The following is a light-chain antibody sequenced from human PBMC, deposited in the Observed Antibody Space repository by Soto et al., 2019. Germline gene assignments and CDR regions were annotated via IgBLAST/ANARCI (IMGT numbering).Light chain of an antibody. V-gene: IGKV1-13*02. CDR3: QNFNSHPQP. CDR2: DAS. CDR1: QGISSA. Sequence: AVQLTQSPSSLSASVGDRVTITCRASQGISSALAWYQQKPGKAPKLLIYDASSLESGVPSRFSGGGSGTDFTLPISSLQPKYFTPFYCQNFNSHPQPLGHGTKVDLK. J-gene: IGKJ1*01.